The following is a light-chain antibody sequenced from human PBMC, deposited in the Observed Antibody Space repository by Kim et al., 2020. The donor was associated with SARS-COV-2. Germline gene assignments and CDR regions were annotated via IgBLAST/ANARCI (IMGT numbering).Light chain of an antibody. CDR2: GKN. Sequence: SSELTQDPAVSVALGQTVRITCQGDSLRSYYATWYQQKPGQAPILVIYGKNNRPSGIPDRFSGSSSGNTASLTITGTQAGDEAHYYCNSRDSNNNVLFGGGTQLTVL. V-gene: IGLV3-19*01. J-gene: IGLJ2*01. CDR1: SLRSYY. CDR3: NSRDSNNNVL.